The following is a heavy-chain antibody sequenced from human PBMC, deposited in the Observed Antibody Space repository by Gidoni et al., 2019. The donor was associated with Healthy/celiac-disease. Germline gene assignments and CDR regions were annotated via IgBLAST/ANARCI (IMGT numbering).Heavy chain of an antibody. J-gene: IGHJ4*02. Sequence: QVQLQESGPGLVKPSQTLSLTCTVSGGSIRSGGYYWSWIRQHPGKGLEWIGYIYYSGSTYYNPSLKSRVTISVDTSKNQFSLKLSSVTAADTAVYYCARCYGDYYYYFDYWGQGTLVTVSS. CDR1: GGSIRSGGYY. D-gene: IGHD4-17*01. CDR2: IYYSGST. V-gene: IGHV4-31*03. CDR3: ARCYGDYYYYFDY.